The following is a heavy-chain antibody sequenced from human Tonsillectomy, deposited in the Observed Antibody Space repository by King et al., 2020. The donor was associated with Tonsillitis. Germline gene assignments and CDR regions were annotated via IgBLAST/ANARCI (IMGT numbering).Heavy chain of an antibody. Sequence: VQLVESGAEVKKPGSSVKVSCKASGGTFSSYAISRVRQAPGQGLEWMGGIIPIFGTANYAQKFQGRVTITADESTSTAYMELSSLRSEDTAVYYCAFSSSSWYYWFDPWGQGTLVTVSS. J-gene: IGHJ5*02. CDR1: GGTFSSYA. CDR3: AFSSSSWYYWFDP. D-gene: IGHD6-13*01. V-gene: IGHV1-69*01. CDR2: IIPIFGTA.